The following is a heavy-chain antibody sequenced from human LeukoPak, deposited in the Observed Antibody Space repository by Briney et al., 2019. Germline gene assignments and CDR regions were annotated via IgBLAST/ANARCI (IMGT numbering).Heavy chain of an antibody. J-gene: IGHJ3*02. CDR2: MSYSGCT. CDR1: GGSITSSSYY. Sequence: SETLSLTCTVSGGSITSSSYYWGWIRQPPGKGLEWIGSMSYSGCTYYNPSLKSRLTISLHTSKNQFSLRLSSVTAADTAVYYCARHRRNYDILTGYYAGPLDIWGQGTKVTVSS. D-gene: IGHD3-9*01. V-gene: IGHV4-39*01. CDR3: ARHRRNYDILTGYYAGPLDI.